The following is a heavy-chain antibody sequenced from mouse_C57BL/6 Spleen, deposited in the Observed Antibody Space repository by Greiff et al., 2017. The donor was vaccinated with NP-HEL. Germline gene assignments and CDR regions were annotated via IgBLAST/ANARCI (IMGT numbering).Heavy chain of an antibody. D-gene: IGHD1-1*01. Sequence: VQLVESGPELVKPGASVKISCKASGYAFSSSWMNWVKQRPGKGLEWIGRIYPGDGDTNYNGKFKGKATLTADKSSSTAYMQLSSLTSEDSAVYFCARSPSYYGSRGGTAYWGQGTLVTVSA. CDR1: GYAFSSSW. CDR2: IYPGDGDT. J-gene: IGHJ3*01. V-gene: IGHV1-82*01. CDR3: ARSPSYYGSRGGTAY.